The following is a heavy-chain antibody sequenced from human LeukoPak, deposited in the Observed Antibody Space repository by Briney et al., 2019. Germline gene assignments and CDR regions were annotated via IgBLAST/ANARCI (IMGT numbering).Heavy chain of an antibody. D-gene: IGHD4-17*01. V-gene: IGHV2-5*02. J-gene: IGHJ4*02. CDR2: IYWDDDK. CDR1: GFSLSTSGVG. CDR3: AHRRREDGDYPPLYYFDY. Sequence: SGPTLVNPTQTLTLTCTFSGFSLSTSGVGVGWIRQPPGKALEWLALIYWDDDKRYSPSLKSRLTITKDTSKNQVVLTMTNMDPVDTATHYCAHRRREDGDYPPLYYFDYWGQGTLVTVSS.